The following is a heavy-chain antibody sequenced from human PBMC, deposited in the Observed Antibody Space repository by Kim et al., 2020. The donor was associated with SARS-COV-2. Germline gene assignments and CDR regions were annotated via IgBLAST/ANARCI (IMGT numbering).Heavy chain of an antibody. CDR3: AKGPRGYSYGYGGNWFDP. J-gene: IGHJ5*02. CDR2: IYSGGSST. Sequence: GGSLRLSCAASGFTFSSYAMSWVRQAPGKGLEWVSVIYSGGSSTYYADSVKGRFTISRDNSKNTLYLQMNSLRAEDTAVYYCAKGPRGYSYGYGGNWFDPWGQGTLVTVSS. V-gene: IGHV3-23*03. D-gene: IGHD5-18*01. CDR1: GFTFSSYA.